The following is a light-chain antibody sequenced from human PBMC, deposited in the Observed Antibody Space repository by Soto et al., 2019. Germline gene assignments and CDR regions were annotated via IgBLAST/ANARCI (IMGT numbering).Light chain of an antibody. CDR3: QKRSNWPIT. CDR1: QSVNSF. Sequence: EIVLTQSPATLSLSPGERATLSCRASQSVNSFLAWYQQKPGQAPRLLIYDASNRATGIPARFSGSGSGRDFTLTISSLEPEDFAVYYCQKRSNWPITFGQGTRLEIK. V-gene: IGKV3-11*02. CDR2: DAS. J-gene: IGKJ5*01.